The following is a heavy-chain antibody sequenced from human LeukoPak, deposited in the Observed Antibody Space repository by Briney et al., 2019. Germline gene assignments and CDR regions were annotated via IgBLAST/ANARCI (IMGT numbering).Heavy chain of an antibody. CDR3: AKRIAAAGTFQH. CDR2: ISGSGGST. D-gene: IGHD6-13*01. V-gene: IGHV3-23*01. Sequence: GGSLRLSCAASGFTFSSYAMSWVRQAPGKGLEWVSAISGSGGSTYYADSVKGRFTISRGNSKNTLYLRMNSLRAEDTAVYYCAKRIAAAGTFQHWGQGTLVTVSS. CDR1: GFTFSSYA. J-gene: IGHJ1*01.